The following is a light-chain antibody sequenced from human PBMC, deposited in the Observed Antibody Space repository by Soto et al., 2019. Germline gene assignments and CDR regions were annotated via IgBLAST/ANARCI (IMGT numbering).Light chain of an antibody. CDR2: GAS. J-gene: IGKJ4*01. Sequence: EIVLTQSPGTLSLSPGESATLSCRASQSVSSNYLAWYQQKPGQAPSLLIYGASSRATDIPDRFSGSGSGTDFTLTISRLEPEDCAFYYCQQYVTSPLTFGGGTMLEI. V-gene: IGKV3-20*01. CDR3: QQYVTSPLT. CDR1: QSVSSNY.